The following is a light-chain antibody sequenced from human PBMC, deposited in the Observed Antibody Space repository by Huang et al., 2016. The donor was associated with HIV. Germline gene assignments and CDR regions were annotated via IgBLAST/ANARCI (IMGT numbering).Light chain of an antibody. J-gene: IGKJ4*01. V-gene: IGKV3-11*01. CDR2: DAS. Sequence: EIVLTQSPATLSLSPGERATHSCRASQSISNYLAWYQQKPGQAPRLRIYDASHRATGIPPRFSGSGSGTDFTLTISSLEPEDFAVYYCQQRSDWPLTFGGGTKVDIK. CDR1: QSISNY. CDR3: QQRSDWPLT.